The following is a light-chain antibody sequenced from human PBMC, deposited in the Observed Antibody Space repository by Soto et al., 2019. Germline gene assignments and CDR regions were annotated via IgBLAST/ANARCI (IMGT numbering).Light chain of an antibody. V-gene: IGLV2-14*01. CDR2: DVS. J-gene: IGLJ2*01. Sequence: QSVLTQPASVSGSPGQSITISCTGTSSDVGAYNYVSWYQQHPGKAPKLVIYDVSNRPSGVSNRFSGSKSGNTASLTISGLPAEDEADYYCSSYTSSSTLVFGGGTKVTVL. CDR1: SSDVGAYNY. CDR3: SSYTSSSTLV.